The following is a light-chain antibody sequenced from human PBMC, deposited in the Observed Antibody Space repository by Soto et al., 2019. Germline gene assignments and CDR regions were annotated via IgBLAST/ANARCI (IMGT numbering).Light chain of an antibody. J-gene: IGLJ2*01. CDR2: EVS. V-gene: IGLV2-14*01. CDR1: SSDVGGYDY. Sequence: QSALTQPASVSGSPGQSITISCTGTSSDVGGYDYVSWYQHHPGKAPKLMICEVSNRPSGVSNRFSGSKSGNTASLTISGLQAEDEAYYYCSSYTSSSTLVLFGGGTKLTVL. CDR3: SSYTSSSTLVL.